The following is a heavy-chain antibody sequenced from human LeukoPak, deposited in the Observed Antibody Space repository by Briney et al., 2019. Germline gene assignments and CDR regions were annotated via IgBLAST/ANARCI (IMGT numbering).Heavy chain of an antibody. V-gene: IGHV1-18*01. D-gene: IGHD5-18*01. J-gene: IGHJ3*02. Sequence: ASVKVSCKASGYNFRNYGIGWVRQAPRQGLEWMGWITAGNGNTNYAQKVQGRVTMTTDTFTSTAYIELRSLRSDDTAVYFCARDSARGYSYGYNAFDIWGQGTMVTVSS. CDR2: ITAGNGNT. CDR1: GYNFRNYG. CDR3: ARDSARGYSYGYNAFDI.